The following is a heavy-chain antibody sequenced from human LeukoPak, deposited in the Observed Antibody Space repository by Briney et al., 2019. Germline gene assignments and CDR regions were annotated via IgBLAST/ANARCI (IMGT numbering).Heavy chain of an antibody. Sequence: GGSLRLSCAASGFTFSSYAMHWVRQAPGKGLEWVAVISYDGSNKYYADSVKGRFTISRDNSKNTLYLQMNSLRAEDTAVCYCAKGVATLSWRGAEDWGQGALVTVSS. D-gene: IGHD5-12*01. V-gene: IGHV3-30-3*01. J-gene: IGHJ4*02. CDR1: GFTFSSYA. CDR3: AKGVATLSWRGAED. CDR2: ISYDGSNK.